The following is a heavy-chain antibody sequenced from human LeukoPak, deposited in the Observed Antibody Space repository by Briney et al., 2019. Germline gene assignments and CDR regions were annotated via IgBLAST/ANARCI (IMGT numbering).Heavy chain of an antibody. Sequence: ASVKVSCKASGYSFTGFYMHWMRQAPGQGLEWMGWIHPNSGRTKYAQKFQGRVTMTRDTSINTAYMELSSLTSDDTAVYYCATLRDSSAHFYYYGGMDVWGQGTTVAVSS. CDR1: GYSFTGFY. D-gene: IGHD6-19*01. J-gene: IGHJ6*02. CDR3: ATLRDSSAHFYYYGGMDV. CDR2: IHPNSGRT. V-gene: IGHV1-2*02.